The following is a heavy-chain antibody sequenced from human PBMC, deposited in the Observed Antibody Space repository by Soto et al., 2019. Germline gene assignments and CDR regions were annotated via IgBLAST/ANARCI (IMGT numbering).Heavy chain of an antibody. D-gene: IGHD3-10*01. CDR2: ISAYNGNT. Sequence: ASGKVSCKASGYTFTNYSISWVRQAPGQGLEWMGWISAYNGNTKYAQKFQGRVTMTTDTSTSTAYMELRSLRSDDTAVYYCARGVGSGSYYNQYNWFDPWGQGTLVTVSS. V-gene: IGHV1-18*01. CDR1: GYTFTNYS. J-gene: IGHJ5*02. CDR3: ARGVGSGSYYNQYNWFDP.